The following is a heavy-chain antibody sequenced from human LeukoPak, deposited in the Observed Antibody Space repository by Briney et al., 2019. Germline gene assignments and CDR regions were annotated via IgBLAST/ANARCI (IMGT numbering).Heavy chain of an antibody. J-gene: IGHJ4*02. V-gene: IGHV3-23*01. CDR2: ISGSGGST. D-gene: IGHD2-8*01. CDR3: AKNRDIVLMVYARGHFDY. CDR1: GFTFSSYA. Sequence: GGSLRLSCAASGFTFSSYAMSWVRQAPGKGLEWVSAISGSGGSTYYADSVKGRFTISRDNSKNTLYLQMISLRAEDTAVYYCAKNRDIVLMVYARGHFDYWGQGTLVTVSS.